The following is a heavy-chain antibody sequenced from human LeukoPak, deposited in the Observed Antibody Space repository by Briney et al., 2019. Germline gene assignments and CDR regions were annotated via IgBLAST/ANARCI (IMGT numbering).Heavy chain of an antibody. CDR2: IRSIGRTI. Sequence: GGSLRLSCAASGFTFCSYEMNWVCQAPREGRECVSHIRSIGRTIYYAESLKGRFTISTDTTTNSRYLQIYTVRAENTAVYFCDRGQSLCRIQLWLGGGYYF. CDR3: DRGQSLCRIQLWLGGGYYF. CDR1: GFTFCSYE. V-gene: IGHV3-48*03. J-gene: IGHJ4*01. D-gene: IGHD5-18*01.